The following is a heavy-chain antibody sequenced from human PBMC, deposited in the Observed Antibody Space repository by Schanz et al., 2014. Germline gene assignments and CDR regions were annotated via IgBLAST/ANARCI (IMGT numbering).Heavy chain of an antibody. J-gene: IGHJ4*02. CDR1: GYIFINSG. Sequence: QVQLVQSGAEVKKPGATVKVSCKASGYIFINSGISWVRQAPGQGLEWMGWINTGSGDTKYSQNFQGRVTITRDTAASTAYMELSSRRSEDAAVYSYARGIGGNGAENYFHYWGQGTLVTVAS. V-gene: IGHV1-18*01. D-gene: IGHD5-12*01. CDR3: ARGIGGNGAENYFHY. CDR2: INTGSGDT.